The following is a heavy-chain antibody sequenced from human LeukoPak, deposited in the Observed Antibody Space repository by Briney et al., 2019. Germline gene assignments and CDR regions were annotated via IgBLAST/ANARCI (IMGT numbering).Heavy chain of an antibody. CDR2: IKQDGSEK. Sequence: GSLRLSCAASGFTFSSYWMSWVRQAPGKGLEWVANIKQDGSEKYYLDSVKGRFTISRDNAKNSLYLQMNSLRAEDTAVYYCARDYYDSSGYETSAFDIWGQGTMVTVSS. CDR3: ARDYYDSSGYETSAFDI. D-gene: IGHD3-22*01. CDR1: GFTFSSYW. V-gene: IGHV3-7*01. J-gene: IGHJ3*02.